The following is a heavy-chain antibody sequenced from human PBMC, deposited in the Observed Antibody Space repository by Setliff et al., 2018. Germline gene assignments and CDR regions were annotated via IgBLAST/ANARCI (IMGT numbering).Heavy chain of an antibody. CDR3: ARTCSGSGCYAGLES. J-gene: IGHJ4*02. CDR1: GFTFSGFS. V-gene: IGHV3-30-3*01. CDR2: IWDDGGNK. Sequence: GGSLRLSCAASGFTFSGFSMHWVRQAPGKGLEWVAVIWDDGGNKYHADSVKGRFTISRDNSKNTLYLQMNSLRPEDTAVYYCARTCSGSGCYAGLESWGQGTPVTVSS. D-gene: IGHD2-15*01.